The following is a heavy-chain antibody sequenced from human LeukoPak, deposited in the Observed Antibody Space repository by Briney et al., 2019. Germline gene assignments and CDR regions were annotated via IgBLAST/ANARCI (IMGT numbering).Heavy chain of an antibody. V-gene: IGHV3-23*01. CDR3: AKDHLRWTEGGGAFDI. CDR2: ISGSGGST. CDR1: GFTFSSYA. Sequence: GGSLRLSCAASGFTFSSYAMSWVRQAPGKGLEWVSAISGSGGSTYYADSVKGRFTISRDNSKNTLYLQMNSLRAEDTAVYYCAKDHLRWTEGGGAFDIWGQGTMVTVSS. J-gene: IGHJ3*02. D-gene: IGHD4-23*01.